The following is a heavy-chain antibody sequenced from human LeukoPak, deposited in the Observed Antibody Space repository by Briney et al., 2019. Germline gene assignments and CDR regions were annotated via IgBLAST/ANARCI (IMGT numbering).Heavy chain of an antibody. D-gene: IGHD3-10*01. Sequence: PSGTLSLTCTVSNDSINNNNWWSWVRQAQGSGLEWSGEVYHSGSTHYIPSLKSRVTISIANSKNQFSLRMTSVTTADTAVYYCARDSTWGSFDSWGRGTMVTVSS. V-gene: IGHV4-4*02. CDR2: VYHSGST. CDR3: ARDSTWGSFDS. CDR1: NDSINNNNW. J-gene: IGHJ4*02.